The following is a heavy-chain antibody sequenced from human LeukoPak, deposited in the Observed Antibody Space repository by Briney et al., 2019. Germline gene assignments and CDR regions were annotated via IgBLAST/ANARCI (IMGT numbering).Heavy chain of an antibody. J-gene: IGHJ4*02. CDR1: GGSISSSSYY. V-gene: IGHV4-39*01. Sequence: SETLSLTCTVSGGSISSSSYYWGWIRQPPGKGLEWIGSIYYSGSTYYNPSLKSRVTIPVDTSKNQFSLKLSSVTAADTAVYYCARRYSGSYRDYWGQGTLVTVSS. CDR2: IYYSGST. D-gene: IGHD1-26*01. CDR3: ARRYSGSYRDY.